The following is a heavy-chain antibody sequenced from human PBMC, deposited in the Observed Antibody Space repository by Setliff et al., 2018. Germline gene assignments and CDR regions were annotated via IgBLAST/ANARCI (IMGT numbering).Heavy chain of an antibody. J-gene: IGHJ6*03. Sequence: GGSLRLSCAASGFPFSGYAMSWVRQAPGKGLEWVSSISGSGGTTYYPGSVKGRFTISRDNAKNSLYLQMNSLRPEDTAMYYCAREEVIVMTVNNYYYYMDVWGKGTTVTVSS. D-gene: IGHD2-21*02. CDR1: GFPFSGYA. V-gene: IGHV3-23*01. CDR3: AREEVIVMTVNNYYYYMDV. CDR2: ISGSGGTT.